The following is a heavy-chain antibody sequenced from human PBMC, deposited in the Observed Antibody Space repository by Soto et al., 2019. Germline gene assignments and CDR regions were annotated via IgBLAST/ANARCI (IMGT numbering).Heavy chain of an antibody. D-gene: IGHD1-26*01. CDR2: IYTSGST. CDR1: GGSISSYY. V-gene: IGHV4-4*07. CDR3: AREGVRGSYGAFDI. Sequence: SETLSLTCTVSGGSISSYYWSWIRQPAGKGLEWIGRIYTSGSTNYNPSLKSRVTMSVDTSKNQFSLKLSSVTAADTAVYYCAREGVRGSYGAFDIWGQGTMVTVSS. J-gene: IGHJ3*02.